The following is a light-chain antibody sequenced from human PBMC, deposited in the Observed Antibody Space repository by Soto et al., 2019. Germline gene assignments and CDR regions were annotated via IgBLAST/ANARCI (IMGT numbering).Light chain of an antibody. CDR3: QQYGDSPPYT. CDR1: QSVTSNY. CDR2: GAS. V-gene: IGKV3-20*01. Sequence: ETVLTQSPGTLSLSPGERATLSCRASQSVTSNYLAWYQQKPGQAPRLLIYGASSRPTGIPDRISGSGSGTDFTLTISRLEPEYFAVYYCQQYGDSPPYTFGQGTKLEIK. J-gene: IGKJ2*01.